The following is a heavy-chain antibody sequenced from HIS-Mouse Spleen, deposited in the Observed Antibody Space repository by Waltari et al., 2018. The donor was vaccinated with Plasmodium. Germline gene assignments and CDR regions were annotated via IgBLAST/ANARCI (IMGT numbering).Heavy chain of an antibody. V-gene: IGHV3-7*01. CDR3: ASSWYWYFDL. Sequence: EVQLVESGGGLVQPGGSLRPSCAASRFTFSSYWMSWVRQAPGKGLEWVANIKQDGSEKYYVDSVKGRFTISRDNAKNSLYLQMNSLRAEDTAVYYCASSWYWYFDLWGRGTLVTVSS. D-gene: IGHD6-13*01. J-gene: IGHJ2*01. CDR2: IKQDGSEK. CDR1: RFTFSSYW.